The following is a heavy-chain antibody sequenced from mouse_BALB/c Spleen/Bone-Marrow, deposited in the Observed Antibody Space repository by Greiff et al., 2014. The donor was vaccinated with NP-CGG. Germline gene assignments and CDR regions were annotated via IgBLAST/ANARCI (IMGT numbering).Heavy chain of an antibody. Sequence: VQLQQSGAELVRPGASVKLSCKASGYTFTSYWINWVKQRPGQGLEWIGNIYPSDSYTNFNQKFKDKATLTVDKSSSTAYMQLSRPTPTADEVYYCSLLSPMDYWGQGTSVTVSS. CDR2: IYPSDSYT. CDR3: SLLSPMDY. J-gene: IGHJ4*01. D-gene: IGHD2-1*01. V-gene: IGHV1-69*02. CDR1: GYTFTSYW.